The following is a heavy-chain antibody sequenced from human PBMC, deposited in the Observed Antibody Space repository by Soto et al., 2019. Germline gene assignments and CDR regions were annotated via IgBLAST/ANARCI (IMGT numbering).Heavy chain of an antibody. V-gene: IGHV3-15*01. CDR1: GFTFSNAW. CDR2: IKSKTDGGTT. J-gene: IGHJ6*02. D-gene: IGHD5-18*01. Sequence: WGSLRLSCAASGFTFSNAWIIWGRHSAVKGLEWVGRIKSKTDGGTTDYAAPVKGRFTISRDDSKNTLYLQMNSLKTEDTAVYYCTTRRGYSYGYGYYYYYGMDVWGQGTTVTVSS. CDR3: TTRRGYSYGYGYYYYYGMDV.